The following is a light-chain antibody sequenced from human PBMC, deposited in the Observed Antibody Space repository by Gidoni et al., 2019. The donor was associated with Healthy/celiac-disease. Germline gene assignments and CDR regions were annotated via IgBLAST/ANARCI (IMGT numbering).Light chain of an antibody. CDR1: QSISSD. Sequence: DIQMTQSPSSLSASVGDRVTITCRASQSISSDLNWYQQKPGKAPKLLIYAASSLQSGVPSRFSGSGSGTDFTLTISSLKPEDFATYYCQQSYSTLWTFGQGTKVEIK. CDR2: AAS. J-gene: IGKJ1*01. CDR3: QQSYSTLWT. V-gene: IGKV1-39*01.